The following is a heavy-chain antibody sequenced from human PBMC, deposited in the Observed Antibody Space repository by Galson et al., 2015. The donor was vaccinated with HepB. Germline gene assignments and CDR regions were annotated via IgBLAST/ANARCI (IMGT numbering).Heavy chain of an antibody. CDR1: GGSFSGYY. V-gene: IGHV4-34*01. CDR2: INHSGST. Sequence: AVYGGSFSGYYWSWIRQPPGKGLEWIGEINHSGSTNYNPSLKSRVTISVDTSKNQFSLKLSSVTAADTAVYYCARGPVSDYYGSCLDYWGQGTLVTVSS. J-gene: IGHJ4*02. CDR3: ARGPVSDYYGSCLDY. D-gene: IGHD3-10*01.